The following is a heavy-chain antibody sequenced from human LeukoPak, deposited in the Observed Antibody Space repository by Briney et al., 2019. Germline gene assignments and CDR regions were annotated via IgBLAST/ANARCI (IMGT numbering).Heavy chain of an antibody. Sequence: PSQTLSLTCTVSGGSISSGGYYWSWIRQHPGKGLEWIGSIYHSGSTYYNPSLKSRVTISVDTSKNQFSLKLSSVTAADTAVYYCARDQQLVLHYWGQGTLVTVSS. D-gene: IGHD6-13*01. CDR1: GGSISSGGYY. J-gene: IGHJ4*02. CDR2: IYHSGST. CDR3: ARDQQLVLHY. V-gene: IGHV4-31*03.